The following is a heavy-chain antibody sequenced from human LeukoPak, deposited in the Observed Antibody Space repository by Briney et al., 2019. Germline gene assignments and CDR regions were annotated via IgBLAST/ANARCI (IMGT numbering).Heavy chain of an antibody. CDR2: IISTSATR. J-gene: IGHJ2*01. CDR3: VRDIYWNFDL. CDR1: GFDFRIFS. V-gene: IGHV3-48*04. Sequence: GGSLRLSCAASGFDFRIFSMNWVRQAPGKGLEWVSHIISTSATRYYADSVKGRFTISRDNAKNALYLQMNSLRADDTAIYYCVRDIYWNFDLWGRGILVTVSS.